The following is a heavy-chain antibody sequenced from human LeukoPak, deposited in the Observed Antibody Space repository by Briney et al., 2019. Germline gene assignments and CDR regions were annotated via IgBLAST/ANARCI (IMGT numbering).Heavy chain of an antibody. Sequence: PSETLSLTCTVSGGSISSYYWSWIRQPAVKGLEWIGRIYTSGSTNYNPSLKSRVTMSVDTSKNQFSLKLSSVTAADTAVYYCARERYDFWSGDTNFDYWGQGTLVTVSS. CDR3: ARERYDFWSGDTNFDY. D-gene: IGHD3-3*01. V-gene: IGHV4-4*07. CDR2: IYTSGST. J-gene: IGHJ4*02. CDR1: GGSISSYY.